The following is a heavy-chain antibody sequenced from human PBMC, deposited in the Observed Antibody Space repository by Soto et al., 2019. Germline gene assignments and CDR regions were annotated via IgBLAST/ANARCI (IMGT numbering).Heavy chain of an antibody. J-gene: IGHJ4*02. CDR3: ARGLSGGSRR. V-gene: IGHV4-34*01. CDR1: GGSFSGYY. Sequence: PSETLSLTCAVYGGSFSGYYWSWIRQPPGKGLEWIGEINHSGSTNYNPSLKSRVTISVDTSKNQFSLKLSSVTAADTAVYYCARGLSGGSRRWGQGTLVTVSS. D-gene: IGHD2-15*01. CDR2: INHSGST.